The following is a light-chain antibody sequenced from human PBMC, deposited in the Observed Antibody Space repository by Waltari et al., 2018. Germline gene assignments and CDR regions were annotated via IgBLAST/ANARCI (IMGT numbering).Light chain of an antibody. CDR3: SSYAGRSILI. CDR1: TSAVARYNL. CDR2: EVF. Sequence: QSALTQPASVSGSPAQSITISCTGPTSAVARYNLVSWYQKYPGNAPRLVIYEVFNRPASVSSRFSGSKAGSTASRTISGVQAEDEATYYCSSYAGRSILIFGGGT. J-gene: IGLJ2*01. V-gene: IGLV2-23*02.